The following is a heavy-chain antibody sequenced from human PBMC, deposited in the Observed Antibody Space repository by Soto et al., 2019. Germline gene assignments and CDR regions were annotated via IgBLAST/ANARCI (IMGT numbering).Heavy chain of an antibody. D-gene: IGHD2-15*01. J-gene: IGHJ4*02. CDR1: GFTFSSYG. CDR3: ARDVYCSGGSCYYFDY. CDR2: IWYDGSNK. Sequence: GGSLRLSCAASGFTFSSYGMHWVRQAPGKGLEWVAVIWYDGSNKYYADSVKGRFTISRDNSKNTLYLQMNSLRAEDTAVYYCARDVYCSGGSCYYFDYWGQGTLVTVSS. V-gene: IGHV3-33*01.